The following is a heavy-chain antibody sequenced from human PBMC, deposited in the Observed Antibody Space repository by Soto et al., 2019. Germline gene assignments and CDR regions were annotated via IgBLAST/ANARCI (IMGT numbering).Heavy chain of an antibody. Sequence: QVQLVQSGAEVKKPGSSVKVSCKASGGTFSSYAISWVRQAPGQGLEWMGGIIPIFGTANYAQKFKGRVTITADKSTSTADMELSSLRSEDTAVYYCARKELRSLAMDVWGQGTTVTVSS. D-gene: IGHD3-3*01. CDR1: GGTFSSYA. CDR2: IIPIFGTA. J-gene: IGHJ6*02. V-gene: IGHV1-69*06. CDR3: ARKELRSLAMDV.